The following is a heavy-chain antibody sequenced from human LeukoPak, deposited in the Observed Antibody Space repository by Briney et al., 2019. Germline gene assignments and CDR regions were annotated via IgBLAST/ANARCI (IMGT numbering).Heavy chain of an antibody. Sequence: GSLRLSCAASGFTFNNYAMSWVRPAPGKGLEWVSAISGSGGSTYYADSVKGRFTISRDNSKNTLFLQMNSLRAEDTAVYFCAKGDYYDSPGIDYWGQGTLVTVSS. V-gene: IGHV3-23*01. D-gene: IGHD3-22*01. CDR3: AKGDYYDSPGIDY. CDR2: ISGSGGST. J-gene: IGHJ4*02. CDR1: GFTFNNYA.